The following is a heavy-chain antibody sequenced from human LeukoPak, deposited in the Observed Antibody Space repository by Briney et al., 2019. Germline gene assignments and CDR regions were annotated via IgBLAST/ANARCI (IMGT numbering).Heavy chain of an antibody. CDR3: ARPRGYFYSFDF. CDR1: GGSISSSNYY. J-gene: IGHJ4*02. CDR2: IYYSGST. Sequence: SETLSLTCNVSGGSISSSNYYWGWIRQPPGKGLEWIGSIYYSGSTFYNPSLKSRVTISVDTSKNQFSLKPSSVTAADTAMYYCARPRGYFYSFDFWGQGTLVTVSS. D-gene: IGHD5-12*01. V-gene: IGHV4-39*01.